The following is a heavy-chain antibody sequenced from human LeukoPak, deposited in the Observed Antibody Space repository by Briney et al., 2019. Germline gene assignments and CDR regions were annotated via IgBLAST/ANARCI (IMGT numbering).Heavy chain of an antibody. CDR1: GGSISSGGYY. J-gene: IGHJ4*02. Sequence: SETLSLTCTVSGGSISSGGYYWSWIRQHPGKGLEWIGYIYYSGSTYYNSSLKSRVTISVDTSKNQFSLKLSSVTAADTAVYYCARPRRTGDQRSHIDYWGQGTLVTVSS. D-gene: IGHD4-17*01. CDR2: IYYSGST. V-gene: IGHV4-39*01. CDR3: ARPRRTGDQRSHIDY.